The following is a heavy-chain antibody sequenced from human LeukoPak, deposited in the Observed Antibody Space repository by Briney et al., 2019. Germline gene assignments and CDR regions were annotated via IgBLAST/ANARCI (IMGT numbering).Heavy chain of an antibody. CDR1: GFAFRTYN. V-gene: IGHV3-21*01. CDR3: ARDVGGGSTPIDY. J-gene: IGHJ4*02. CDR2: ISTSSNYI. D-gene: IGHD3-16*01. Sequence: GGSLRLSCAASGFAFRTYNMNWVRQAPGKGLEWVSFISTSSNYIYYADSVKGRFTISRDNAKNSLYLQINSLTAEDTALYYCARDVGGGSTPIDYWGQGTLVTVSS.